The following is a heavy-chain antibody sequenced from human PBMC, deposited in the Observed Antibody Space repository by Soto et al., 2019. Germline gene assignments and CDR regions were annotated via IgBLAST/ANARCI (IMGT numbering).Heavy chain of an antibody. CDR2: IYYSGST. J-gene: IGHJ6*02. D-gene: IGHD6-6*01. V-gene: IGHV4-59*01. Sequence: SETLSLTCTVSGGSISSYYWSWIRQPPGKGLEWIGYIYYSGSTNYNPSLKSRVTISVDTSKNQFSLKLSSVTAADTAVYYCARTGYSSSRAGYYYGMDVWGQGTTVTVSS. CDR1: GGSISSYY. CDR3: ARTGYSSSRAGYYYGMDV.